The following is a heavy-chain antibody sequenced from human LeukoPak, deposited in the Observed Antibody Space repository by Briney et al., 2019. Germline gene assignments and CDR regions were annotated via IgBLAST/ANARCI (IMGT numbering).Heavy chain of an antibody. J-gene: IGHJ4*02. CDR3: AREDSSGYYAYYFDY. Sequence: MPSETLSLTCTVSGGSISSGSYYWSWIRQPAGKGLEWIGRIYTSGSTNYNPSLKSRVTISVDTSKNQFSLKLSSVTAADTAVYYCAREDSSGYYAYYFDYWGQGTLVTVSS. D-gene: IGHD3-22*01. CDR2: IYTSGST. CDR1: GGSISSGSYY. V-gene: IGHV4-61*02.